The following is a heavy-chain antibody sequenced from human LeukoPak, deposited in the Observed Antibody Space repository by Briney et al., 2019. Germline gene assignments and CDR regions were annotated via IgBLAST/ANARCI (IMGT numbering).Heavy chain of an antibody. CDR3: ARIRYNWNQFDY. CDR2: IYYSGST. J-gene: IGHJ4*02. Sequence: PSETLSLTCTVSGGSISSYYWSWIRQPPGKGLEWIGYIYYSGSTNYNPSLKSRVTISVDTSKNQFSLKLSSVTAADTAVYYCARIRYNWNQFDYWGQGTLVTVSS. CDR1: GGSISSYY. D-gene: IGHD1-20*01. V-gene: IGHV4-59*01.